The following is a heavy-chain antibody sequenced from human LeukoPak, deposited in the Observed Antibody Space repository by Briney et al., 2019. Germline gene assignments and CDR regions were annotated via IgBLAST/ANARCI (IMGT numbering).Heavy chain of an antibody. V-gene: IGHV4-34*01. CDR1: GGSFSGYY. CDR3: ARGPSSHGFDP. D-gene: IGHD6-6*01. J-gene: IGHJ5*02. Sequence: PSETLSLTCAVYGGSFSGYYWSWIRQPPGKGLEWIGEINHSGSTNYNPSLKSRVTISVDTSKNQFSLKLSSVTAADTAVYYCARGPSSHGFDPWGQETLVTVSS. CDR2: INHSGST.